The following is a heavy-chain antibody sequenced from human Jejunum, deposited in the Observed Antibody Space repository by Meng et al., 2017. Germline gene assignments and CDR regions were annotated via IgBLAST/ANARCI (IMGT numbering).Heavy chain of an antibody. J-gene: IGHJ3*02. Sequence: GESLKISCEASGFMFRIYWMAWVRQAPGKGLEWVANIKEDGDKIYYGDSVKGRFTISRDNSKNLLYLQMNSLGAEDTAVYYCARVTYDMIAFDIWGQGTMVTVSS. CDR3: ARVTYDMIAFDI. V-gene: IGHV3-7*01. CDR1: GFMFRIYW. CDR2: IKEDGDKI. D-gene: IGHD2-21*01.